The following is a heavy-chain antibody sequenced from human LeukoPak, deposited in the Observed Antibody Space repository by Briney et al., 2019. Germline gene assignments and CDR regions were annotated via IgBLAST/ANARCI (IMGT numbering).Heavy chain of an antibody. CDR1: GFTFSNHG. D-gene: IGHD3-10*01. V-gene: IGHV3-23*01. J-gene: IGHJ4*02. CDR2: ISPSGDIK. CDR3: AKDDAWIRFGE. Sequence: GGSLRLSCAASGFTFSNHGMNWVRQAPGKGLEWVSGISPSGDIKYYADSVKGRFTISRDKSKKTLYLEVSSLTGEDTAVYYCAKDDAWIRFGEWSQGTLVTVSS.